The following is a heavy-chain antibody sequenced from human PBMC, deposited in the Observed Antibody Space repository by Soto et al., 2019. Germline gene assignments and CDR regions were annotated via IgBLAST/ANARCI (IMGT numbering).Heavy chain of an antibody. J-gene: IGHJ4*02. CDR1: GFTFSSYA. V-gene: IGHV3-30-3*01. CDR2: ISYDGSNK. D-gene: IGHD3-3*01. Sequence: QVQLVESVGVVVQPGRSLRLSCAASGFTFSSYAMHWVRQAPGKGLEWVSVISYDGSNKYYADSVKGPFTISRDNSNTSLYLQMNSLIAEDKAVYYCARDGVGVPAASCFDYWGEGNLVIVSS. CDR3: ARDGVGVPAASCFDY.